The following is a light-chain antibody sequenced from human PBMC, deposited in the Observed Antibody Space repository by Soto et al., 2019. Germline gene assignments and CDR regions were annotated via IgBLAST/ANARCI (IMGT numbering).Light chain of an antibody. CDR3: QTWGTGIRV. J-gene: IGLJ3*02. CDR2: LNSDGSH. Sequence: QSVLTQSPSASASLGASVKLTCTLRSGHSSYAIAWHQQQPEKGPRYLMKLNSDGSHSKGDGIPDRFSGSSSGAERYLTISSLQSEDEADYYYQTWGTGIRVFGGGTKLTVL. CDR1: SGHSSYA. V-gene: IGLV4-69*01.